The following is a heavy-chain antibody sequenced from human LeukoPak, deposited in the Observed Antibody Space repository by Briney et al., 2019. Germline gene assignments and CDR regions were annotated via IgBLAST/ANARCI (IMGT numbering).Heavy chain of an antibody. V-gene: IGHV1-18*01. Sequence: ASVKVSCTASGYTFTSYGISWVRQAPGQGLEWMGWISAYNGNTNDAQKLQGRVTMTTDTSTSTAYMELRSLRSDDTAVYYCASGRDGYNPIAPFDYWGQGTLVTVSS. CDR3: ASGRDGYNPIAPFDY. CDR1: GYTFTSYG. CDR2: ISAYNGNT. J-gene: IGHJ4*02. D-gene: IGHD5-24*01.